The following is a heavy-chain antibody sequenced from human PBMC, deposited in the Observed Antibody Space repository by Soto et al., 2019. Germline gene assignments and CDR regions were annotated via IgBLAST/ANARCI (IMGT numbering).Heavy chain of an antibody. J-gene: IGHJ3*02. D-gene: IGHD3-10*01. CDR2: IIPIFGTA. CDR1: GGTFSSYA. CDR3: ARGYYGSGSYADAFDI. V-gene: IGHV1-69*06. Sequence: QVPLVQSGAEVKKPGSSVKVSCKASGGTFSSYAISWVRQAPGQGLEWMGGIIPIFGTANYAQKFQGRVTITADKSTSTAYMELSSLRSEDTAVYYCARGYYGSGSYADAFDIWGQGTMVTVSS.